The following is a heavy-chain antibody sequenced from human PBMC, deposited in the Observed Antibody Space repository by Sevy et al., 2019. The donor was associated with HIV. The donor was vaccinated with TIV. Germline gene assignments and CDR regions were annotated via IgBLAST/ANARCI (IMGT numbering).Heavy chain of an antibody. J-gene: IGHJ4*02. CDR2: ISHDERTT. Sequence: GGSLRLSCAASGFTFSTYAMHWLRQAPGKGLEWVAVISHDERTTYYADSVKGRFPISRDNSKNTLYLQMDSLRPEDTTIYYCARDPGNSGNYWGKGTLVTVSS. D-gene: IGHD1-1*01. CDR3: ARDPGNSGNY. CDR1: GFTFSTYA. V-gene: IGHV3-30*04.